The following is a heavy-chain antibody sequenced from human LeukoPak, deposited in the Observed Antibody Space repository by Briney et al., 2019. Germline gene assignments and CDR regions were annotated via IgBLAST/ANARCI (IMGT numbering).Heavy chain of an antibody. CDR1: GLTFSSYS. V-gene: IGHV3-21*01. Sequence: GGSLRLSCAASGLTFSSYSMNWVRQAPGKGLEWVSSISSSSSYIYYADSAKGRFTISRDNAKNSLYLQMNSLRAEDTAVYSCVRGAYNYGYIFDFWGQGTLVTVSS. CDR2: ISSSSSYI. D-gene: IGHD5-18*01. J-gene: IGHJ4*02. CDR3: VRGAYNYGYIFDF.